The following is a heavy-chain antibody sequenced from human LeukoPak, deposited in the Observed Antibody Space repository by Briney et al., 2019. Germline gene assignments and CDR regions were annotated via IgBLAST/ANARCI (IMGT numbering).Heavy chain of an antibody. CDR1: GGSISNKY. V-gene: IGHV4-59*01. CDR3: ASGRTIFYYYMDV. J-gene: IGHJ6*03. Sequence: SETLSLTCTVSGGSISNKYWSWIRQPPGKGLEWIGYIYYSGSTNYNPSLKSRVTILVDTSKNQFSLKLSSVTAADTAVYFCASGRTIFYYYMDVWGKGTTVTVSS. CDR2: IYYSGST. D-gene: IGHD3-3*02.